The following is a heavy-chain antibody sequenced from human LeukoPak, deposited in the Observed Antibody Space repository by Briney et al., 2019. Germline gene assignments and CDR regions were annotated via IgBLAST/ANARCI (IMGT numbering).Heavy chain of an antibody. Sequence: GGSLRLSCEASGFSFSTAWMTWVRQAPGKGLEWVATIKNDGSDKYYVDSVKGRFTLSRDNAKNSVYLQMNSLRAEDTAVYYCAKDLITMVRGGGWGQGTLVTVSS. D-gene: IGHD3-10*01. V-gene: IGHV3-7*03. CDR3: AKDLITMVRGGG. CDR1: GFSFSTAW. CDR2: IKNDGSDK. J-gene: IGHJ4*02.